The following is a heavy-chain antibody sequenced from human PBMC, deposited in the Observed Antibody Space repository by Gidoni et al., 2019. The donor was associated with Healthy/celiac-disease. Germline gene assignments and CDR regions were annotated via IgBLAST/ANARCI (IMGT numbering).Heavy chain of an antibody. D-gene: IGHD6-13*01. Sequence: EVQLVESGGGLVQPGGSLRLSCAASGFTFIDHYMDWVRQAPGKGLEWVGRIRNKANSYTTEYVASVKGRFTISRDDSKNSLYLQMNSLTIEDTAVYYCVRGRSSRWPNGDYWGQGTLVTVSS. CDR3: VRGRSSRWPNGDY. CDR1: GFTFIDHY. V-gene: IGHV3-72*01. CDR2: IRNKANSYTT. J-gene: IGHJ4*02.